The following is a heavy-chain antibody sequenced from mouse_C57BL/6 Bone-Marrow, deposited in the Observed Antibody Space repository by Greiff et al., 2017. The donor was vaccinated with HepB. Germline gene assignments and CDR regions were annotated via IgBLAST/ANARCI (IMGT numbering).Heavy chain of an antibody. CDR1: GFSLTSYG. V-gene: IGHV2-2*01. CDR2: IWSGGST. Sequence: VQLQQSGPGLVQPSQSLSITCTVSGFSLTSYGVHWVRQSPGKGLEWLGVIWSGGSTDYNAAFISRLSISKDNSKCQVFFKMNSLQADDTAIYYCARTDYYGSSHWYFDVWGTGTTVTVSS. CDR3: ARTDYYGSSHWYFDV. J-gene: IGHJ1*03. D-gene: IGHD1-1*01.